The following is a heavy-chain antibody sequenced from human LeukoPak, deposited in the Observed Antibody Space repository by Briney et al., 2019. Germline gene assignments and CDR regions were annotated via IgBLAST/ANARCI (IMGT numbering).Heavy chain of an antibody. J-gene: IGHJ3*02. CDR3: ARDISSSTRAFDI. Sequence: PGGSLRLSCAASGFTLSTYEMTWVRQAPGKGLEWISFITSSGSPTFYADSVKGRFTIFRDTAKNSLFLRMNNLRGEDTAVYYCARDISSSTRAFDIWGQGTMVTVS. V-gene: IGHV3-48*03. CDR2: ITSSGSPT. D-gene: IGHD2-15*01. CDR1: GFTLSTYE.